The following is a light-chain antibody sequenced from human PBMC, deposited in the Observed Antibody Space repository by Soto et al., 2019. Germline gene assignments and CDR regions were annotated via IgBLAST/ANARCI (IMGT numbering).Light chain of an antibody. CDR2: EAS. V-gene: IGLV2-18*01. Sequence: QSVLTQPPSVSGSPGQSVTSSCAGTSTDFVTYNRVSWYQQPPGTAPKLIVYEASNRPSGVPDRFSGSKSGNTASLTISAIQAAHEADYHCTLYTSENTYALGTGTKVTVL. CDR3: TLYTSENTYA. J-gene: IGLJ1*01. CDR1: STDFVTYNR.